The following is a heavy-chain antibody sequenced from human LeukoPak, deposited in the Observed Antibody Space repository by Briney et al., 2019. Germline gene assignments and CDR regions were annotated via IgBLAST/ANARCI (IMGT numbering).Heavy chain of an antibody. Sequence: ASVKVSCKASGYTFTSYAMHWVRQAPGQRLEWMGWINAGNGNTKYSQKFQGRVTITRDTSASTAYMELSSLRSEDTAVYYCARPGTREYYFDCWGQGTLVTVSS. CDR3: ARPGTREYYFDC. J-gene: IGHJ4*02. V-gene: IGHV1-3*01. CDR2: INAGNGNT. CDR1: GYTFTSYA.